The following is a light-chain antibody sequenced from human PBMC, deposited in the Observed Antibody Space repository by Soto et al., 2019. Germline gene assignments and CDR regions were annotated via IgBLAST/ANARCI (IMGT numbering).Light chain of an antibody. CDR2: GAS. Sequence: EIVLTQSPGTLSLSPGERATLSCRASQSVSSSYLAWYQRKPGQAPRLLIYGASSRATGIPDRFSGSGSGTDFTLTISRLEPEDFAVYYCQQYGSSPFGPGTKVDI. J-gene: IGKJ3*01. V-gene: IGKV3-20*01. CDR3: QQYGSSP. CDR1: QSVSSSY.